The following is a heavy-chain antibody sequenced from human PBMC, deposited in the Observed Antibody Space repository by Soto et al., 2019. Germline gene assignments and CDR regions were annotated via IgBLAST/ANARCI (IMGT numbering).Heavy chain of an antibody. CDR1: GFSFTTSGMG. CDR3: AHSEGTAYGYDFDF. CDR2: IYWDDDR. D-gene: IGHD2-21*01. Sequence: QITLKESGPTLVKPTQTLTLTCIFSGFSFTTSGMGVGWIRQPPGKALEWLAIIYWDDDRRYSPSLKSRLTTXKXTXXNQVVLIMTNMDPVDTATYYCAHSEGTAYGYDFDFWGQGTLVTVSS. J-gene: IGHJ4*02. V-gene: IGHV2-5*02.